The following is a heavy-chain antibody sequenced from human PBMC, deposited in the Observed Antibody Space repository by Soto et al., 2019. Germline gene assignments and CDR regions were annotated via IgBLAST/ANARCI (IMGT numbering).Heavy chain of an antibody. J-gene: IGHJ4*02. D-gene: IGHD3-16*01. CDR1: GFSLSTSGVG. Sequence: QITLKESGPTLMKPTQTLTLTCTFSGFSLSTSGVGVGWIRQPPGKALEWLAVIYWDDDKRYSPSLKSRLTITQDTSQNQVVLTMTNMDPVDTATYYWAHENGGWDNWGQGTLVTVSS. CDR2: IYWDDDK. V-gene: IGHV2-5*02. CDR3: AHENGGWDN.